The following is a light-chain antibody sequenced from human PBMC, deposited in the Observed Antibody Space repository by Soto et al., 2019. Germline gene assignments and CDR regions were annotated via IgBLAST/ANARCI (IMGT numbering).Light chain of an antibody. Sequence: DIQMTQSPSILSASVGDRVTITCRASQSINNWLAWYQQKLGKAPQLLIYEASSLESGVPSRFSGSGSGTEFTLTISSLQPDDFATYYCQHYSSYSTWTFGQGTKVEIK. CDR3: QHYSSYSTWT. CDR2: EAS. V-gene: IGKV1-5*03. CDR1: QSINNW. J-gene: IGKJ1*01.